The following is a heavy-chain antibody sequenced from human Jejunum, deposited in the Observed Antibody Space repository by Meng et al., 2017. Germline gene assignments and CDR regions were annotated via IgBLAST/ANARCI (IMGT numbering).Heavy chain of an antibody. CDR1: GDSISSNSVA. D-gene: IGHD3-10*02. CDR3: ARDWGDVRGGFDF. V-gene: IGHV6-1*02. J-gene: IGHJ4*02. CDR2: TYYRSKYYN. Sequence: DPGLGKPRPTPSPPLPISGDSISSNSVAWNWIRQSPSRGLEWLGRTYYRSKYYNDYALSVKSRITINPDTSKNQFSLQLNSVTPEDTAIYYCARDWGDVRGGFDFWGQGTLVTVSS.